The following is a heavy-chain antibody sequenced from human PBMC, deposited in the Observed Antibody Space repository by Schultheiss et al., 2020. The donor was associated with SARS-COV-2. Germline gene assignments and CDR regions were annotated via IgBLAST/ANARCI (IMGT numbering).Heavy chain of an antibody. Sequence: SETLSLTCTVSGGSISSGSYYWSWIRQPAGKGLEWIGRIYTSGSTNYNPSLKSRVTISVDTSKNQFSLKLSSVTAADTAVYVCARSPTRYSYGFNYFDYWGQGTLVTVSS. J-gene: IGHJ4*02. CDR3: ARSPTRYSYGFNYFDY. CDR1: GGSISSGSYY. CDR2: IYTSGST. V-gene: IGHV4-61*02. D-gene: IGHD5-18*01.